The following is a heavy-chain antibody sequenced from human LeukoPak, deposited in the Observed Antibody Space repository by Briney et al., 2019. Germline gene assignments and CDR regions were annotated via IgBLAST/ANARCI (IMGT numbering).Heavy chain of an antibody. CDR1: GFTFSSYA. D-gene: IGHD6-6*01. J-gene: IGHJ4*02. Sequence: GGSLRLSCAASGFTFSSYAMSWVRQAPGKGLEWVSAISGSGGSTYYADSVKGRFTISRDNPKNTLYLQMNSLRAEDTAVYYCAKVRRSSSSGPFDYWGQGTLVTVSS. CDR2: ISGSGGST. CDR3: AKVRRSSSSGPFDY. V-gene: IGHV3-23*01.